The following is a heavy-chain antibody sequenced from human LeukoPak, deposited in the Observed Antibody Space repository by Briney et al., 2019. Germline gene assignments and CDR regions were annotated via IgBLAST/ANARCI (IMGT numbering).Heavy chain of an antibody. V-gene: IGHV4-39*07. CDR3: AREFSDYYMDV. J-gene: IGHJ6*03. CDR1: GGSISSSSYY. CDR2: IYYSGST. Sequence: SETLSLTCTVSGGSISSSSYYWGWIRQPPGKGLEWIGSIYYSGSTYYNPSLKSRVTISVDTSKNQFSLKLSSVTAADTAEYYCAREFSDYYMDVWGKGTTVTVSS.